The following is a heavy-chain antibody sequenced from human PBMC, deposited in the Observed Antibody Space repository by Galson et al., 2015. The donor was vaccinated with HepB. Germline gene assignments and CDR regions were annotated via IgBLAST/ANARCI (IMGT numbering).Heavy chain of an antibody. CDR3: ARDEAPQPHYDIYFYYGMDV. J-gene: IGHJ6*02. D-gene: IGHD3-9*01. CDR1: EFTFSDYA. Sequence: SLRLSCAASEFTFSDYAMHWVRQAPGKGLEWVAVISFDGRNEYYADSVEGRFTISRDNSKNTLFLQMNSLRADDTALYYCARDEAPQPHYDIYFYYGMDVWGQGTTVTVSS. V-gene: IGHV3-30*04. CDR2: ISFDGRNE.